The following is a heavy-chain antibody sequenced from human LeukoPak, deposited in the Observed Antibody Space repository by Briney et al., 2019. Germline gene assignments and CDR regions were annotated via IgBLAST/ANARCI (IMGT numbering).Heavy chain of an antibody. CDR3: AKDQGKDSGYSYGYFDY. CDR1: GFTFSHYA. Sequence: GRSLRLSCAASGFTFSHYAVHWVRQAPGKGLEWVSAISGSGGSTYYADSVKGRFTISRDNSKNTLYLQMNSLRAEDTAVYYCAKDQGKDSGYSYGYFDYWGQGTLVTVSS. J-gene: IGHJ4*02. V-gene: IGHV3-23*01. D-gene: IGHD5-18*01. CDR2: ISGSGGST.